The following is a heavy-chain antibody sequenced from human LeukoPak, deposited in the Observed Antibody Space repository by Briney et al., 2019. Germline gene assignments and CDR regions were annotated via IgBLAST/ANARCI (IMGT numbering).Heavy chain of an antibody. J-gene: IGHJ3*02. V-gene: IGHV4-30-2*01. CDR3: ARETPSFDI. CDR2: IYHSGST. Sequence: SETLSLTCTVSGGSISSGGYYWSWIRQPPGKGLEWIGYIYHSGSTYYNPSLKSRVTISVDRSKNQFSLKLSSVTAADTAVYYCARETPSFDIWGQGTMVTVSS. CDR1: GGSISSGGYY.